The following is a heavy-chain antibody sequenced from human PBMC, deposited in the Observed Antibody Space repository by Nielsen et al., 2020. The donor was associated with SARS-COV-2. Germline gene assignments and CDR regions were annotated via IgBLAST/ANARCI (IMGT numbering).Heavy chain of an antibody. Sequence: ASVKVSCKASGYTFTSYGISWVRQAPGQGLEWMGRINPYSGGTNYAQKFQGTVTMTRDASISTVYMELTSDDTAVYYCVRARATIFGLVMSYGMDVWGQGTTVAVSS. CDR2: INPYSGGT. D-gene: IGHD3/OR15-3a*01. CDR3: VRARATIFGLVMSYGMDV. CDR1: GYTFTSYG. V-gene: IGHV1-2*06. J-gene: IGHJ6*02.